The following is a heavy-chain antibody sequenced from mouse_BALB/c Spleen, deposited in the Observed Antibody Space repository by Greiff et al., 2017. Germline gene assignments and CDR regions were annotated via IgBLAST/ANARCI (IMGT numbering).Heavy chain of an antibody. CDR2: INSNGGST. V-gene: IGHV5-6-3*01. CDR3: ARVGYYGGYFDY. J-gene: IGHJ2*01. D-gene: IGHD2-3*01. Sequence: EVQLVESGGGLVQPGGSLKLSCAASGFTFSSYGMSWVRQTPDKRLELVATINSNGGSTYYPDSVKGRFTISRDNAKNTLYLQMSSLKSEDTAMYYCARVGYYGGYFDYWGQGTTLTVSS. CDR1: GFTFSSYG.